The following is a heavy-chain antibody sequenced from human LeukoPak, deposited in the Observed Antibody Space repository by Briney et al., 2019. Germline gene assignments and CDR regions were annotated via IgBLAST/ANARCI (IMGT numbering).Heavy chain of an antibody. D-gene: IGHD5-18*01. V-gene: IGHV4-39*07. CDR1: GGSISSSSYY. J-gene: IGHJ3*02. Sequence: SETLSLTCTVSGGSISSSSYYWGWIRQPPGKGLEWIGSIYYSGSTYYNPSLKSRVTISVDTSKNQFSLKLSSVTAADTAVYYCAREGYGYDLDAFDIWGQGTMVTVSS. CDR2: IYYSGST. CDR3: AREGYGYDLDAFDI.